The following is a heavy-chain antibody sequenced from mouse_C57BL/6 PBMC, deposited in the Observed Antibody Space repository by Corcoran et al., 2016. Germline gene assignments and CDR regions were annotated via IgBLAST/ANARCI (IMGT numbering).Heavy chain of an antibody. CDR3: ASGSSYGDY. CDR2: IYPGSGNT. CDR1: GYSFTSYY. D-gene: IGHD1-1*01. V-gene: IGHV1-66*01. J-gene: IGHJ2*01. Sequence: QVQLQQSGPELVKPGASVKISCKASGYSFTSYYIHWVTQRPGQGLEWIGWIYPGSGNTKYNEKFKGKATLTADTSSSTAYMQLSSLPSEDSAVYDCASGSSYGDYWGQGTTLTVSS.